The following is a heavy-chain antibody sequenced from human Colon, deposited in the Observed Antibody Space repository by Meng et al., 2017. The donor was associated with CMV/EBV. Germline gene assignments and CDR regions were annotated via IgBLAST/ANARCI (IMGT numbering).Heavy chain of an antibody. CDR2: IKQDGSEK. D-gene: IGHD3-9*01. V-gene: IGHV3-7*02. Sequence: EVQLVESGGGLVQPGGSLRLSCAASGFPFSSYWMSWVRRAPGKGLEWVANIKQDGSEKYYVDSVKGRFTISRDNAKKSLYLQMNSLRDEDTAVYYCVGLLTGYNSHHWGQGTLVTVYS. CDR3: VGLLTGYNSHH. CDR1: GFPFSSYW. J-gene: IGHJ5*02.